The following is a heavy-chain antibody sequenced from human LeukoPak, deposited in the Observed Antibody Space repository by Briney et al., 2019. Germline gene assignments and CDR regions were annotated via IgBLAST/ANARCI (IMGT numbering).Heavy chain of an antibody. D-gene: IGHD2-2*01. Sequence: PGGSLRLSCAASGFTFSTYEMNGVRQAPGKGLEWVSYISSSGSTIYYADSVKGRFTISRDNAKNSLYLQMNSLRAEDTAVYYCARGPLHVVVPAATWFDPWGQGILVTVSS. CDR1: GFTFSTYE. CDR3: ARGPLHVVVPAATWFDP. J-gene: IGHJ5*02. V-gene: IGHV3-48*03. CDR2: ISSSGSTI.